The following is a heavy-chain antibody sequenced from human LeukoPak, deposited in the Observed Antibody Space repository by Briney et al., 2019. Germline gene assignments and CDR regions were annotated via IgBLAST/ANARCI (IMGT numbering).Heavy chain of an antibody. CDR2: IYYSGST. CDR3: ARSESGILTGLDY. Sequence: SETLSLTCTVSGGSISSGDYYWSWIRQPPGKGLEWIGYIYYSGSTYYNPSLKSRVTISVDTSKNQFSLKLSSVTAADTAVYYCARSESGILTGLDYWGQGTLVTVSS. CDR1: GGSISSGDYY. J-gene: IGHJ4*02. D-gene: IGHD3-9*01. V-gene: IGHV4-30-4*01.